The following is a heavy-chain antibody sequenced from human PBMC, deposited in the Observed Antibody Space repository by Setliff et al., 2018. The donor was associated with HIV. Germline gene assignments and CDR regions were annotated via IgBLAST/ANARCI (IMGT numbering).Heavy chain of an antibody. D-gene: IGHD3-3*01. CDR2: IYTSGST. Sequence: PSETLSLTCTVSGGSISSGSYYWSWIRQPAGKGLEWIGQIYTSGSTNYNPSLKSRVTISVDTSKNQFSLKLRFVTAADTAVYSCARRQSYYDIWNGRAFDALDIWGQGTKVT. CDR1: GGSISSGSYY. V-gene: IGHV4-61*09. CDR3: ARRQSYYDIWNGRAFDALDI. J-gene: IGHJ3*02.